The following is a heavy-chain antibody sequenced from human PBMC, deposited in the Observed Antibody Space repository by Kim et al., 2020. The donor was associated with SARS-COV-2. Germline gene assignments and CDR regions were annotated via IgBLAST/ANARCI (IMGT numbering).Heavy chain of an antibody. J-gene: IGHJ5*02. CDR3: AREVVSGYYSSLRWFDP. D-gene: IGHD3-22*01. V-gene: IGHV3-53*01. Sequence: VKGRFTISRDNSKNTLYLQMNSLRAEDTAVYYCAREVVSGYYSSLRWFDPWGQGTLVTVSS.